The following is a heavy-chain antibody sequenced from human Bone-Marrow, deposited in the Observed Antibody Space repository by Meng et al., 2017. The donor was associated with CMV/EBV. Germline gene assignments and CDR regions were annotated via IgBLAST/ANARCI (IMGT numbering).Heavy chain of an antibody. Sequence: SETLSLTCTVSGGSISSGDYYWSWIRQPPGKGLEWIGEINHSGSTNYNPSLKSRVTISVDTSKNQFSLKLSSVTAADTAVYYCARGPTTAKPFDYWGQGTLVTVSS. V-gene: IGHV4-39*07. CDR2: INHSGST. D-gene: IGHD4-17*01. CDR3: ARGPTTAKPFDY. CDR1: GGSISSGDYY. J-gene: IGHJ4*02.